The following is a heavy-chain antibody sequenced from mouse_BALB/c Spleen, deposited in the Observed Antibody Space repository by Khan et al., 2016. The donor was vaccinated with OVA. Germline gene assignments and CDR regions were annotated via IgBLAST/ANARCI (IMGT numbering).Heavy chain of an antibody. Sequence: VRLQQSGPDLVKPGASVKISCKASGYSFTVYYMSWVKQSHGKSLEWIGRVNPNSGNTNYNQEFTGKAILTVDKSSNTAYMDLRSLTSEDSAVYYCARGYDFFAYWGQGTLVTVSA. D-gene: IGHD2-14*01. V-gene: IGHV1-26*01. CDR3: ARGYDFFAY. J-gene: IGHJ3*01. CDR2: VNPNSGNT. CDR1: GYSFTVYY.